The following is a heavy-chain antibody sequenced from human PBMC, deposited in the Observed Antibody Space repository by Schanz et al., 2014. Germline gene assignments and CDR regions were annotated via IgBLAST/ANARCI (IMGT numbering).Heavy chain of an antibody. V-gene: IGHV3-15*01. CDR3: SADMTEVDYDAIGL. Sequence: PGGSLRLSCAASGFTFSDHFMDWVRQAPGKGLEWVGRIKSKVAGGTTDNAAPVQGRFTISRDDSKNTLHLQMNSLKTEDTAVYYCSADMTEVDYDAIGLWGQGTMVTISS. J-gene: IGHJ3*01. D-gene: IGHD2-21*02. CDR1: GFTFSDHF. CDR2: IKSKVAGGTT.